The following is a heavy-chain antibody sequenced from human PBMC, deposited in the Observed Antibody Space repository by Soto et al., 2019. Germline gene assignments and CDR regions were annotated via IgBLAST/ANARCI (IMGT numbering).Heavy chain of an antibody. Sequence: PGGSLRPSCEASGFTSSSYAMHWARQAPGKGLEWLTIISYDGIQKSYTESVKGRFTNTRDNSKNMVFLQMDSLRAEDSAVYYCAKDVWNVVPATDGFDLWGQGTMVTVSS. D-gene: IGHD1-1*01. CDR1: GFTSSSYA. V-gene: IGHV3-30*14. CDR2: ISYDGIQK. CDR3: AKDVWNVVPATDGFDL. J-gene: IGHJ3*01.